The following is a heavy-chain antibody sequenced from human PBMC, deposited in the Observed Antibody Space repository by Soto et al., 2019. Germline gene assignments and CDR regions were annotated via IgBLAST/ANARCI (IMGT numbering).Heavy chain of an antibody. CDR1: GGSISSGGYY. CDR2: IYYSGST. V-gene: IGHV4-30-4*01. D-gene: IGHD6-13*01. Sequence: PSETLSLTCTVSGGSISSGGYYWSWIRQPPGKGLEWIGYIYYSGSTYYNPSLKSRVTISVDTSKNQFSLKLSSVTAADTAVYYCARVSAAALFDYWGQGTLVTVSS. CDR3: ARVSAAALFDY. J-gene: IGHJ4*02.